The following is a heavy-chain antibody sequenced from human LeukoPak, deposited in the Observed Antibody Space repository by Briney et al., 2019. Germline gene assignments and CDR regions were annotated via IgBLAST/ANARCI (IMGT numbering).Heavy chain of an antibody. Sequence: GGSLRLSCAASGFTFSSYAMSWVRQAPGKGLEWVSSISSSGSHINYADSVKGRFTISRDNAKNSLYLQMNSLRAEDTAVYYCARGDLAITLLRGVIAYWGQGTLVTVSS. CDR1: GFTFSSYA. V-gene: IGHV3-21*01. CDR2: ISSSGSHI. J-gene: IGHJ4*02. D-gene: IGHD3-10*01. CDR3: ARGDLAITLLRGVIAY.